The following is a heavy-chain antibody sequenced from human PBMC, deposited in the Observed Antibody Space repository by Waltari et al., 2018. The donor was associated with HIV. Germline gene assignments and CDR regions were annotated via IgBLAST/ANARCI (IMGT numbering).Heavy chain of an antibody. Sequence: QVQLQESGPGLVKPSETLSLTCSVSDYSIPSGYHSGWIRQSPGRGLEWIGGISHSGTTVYSPSLKSRVTLFRDTSKNQFFMKLTSATAEDTAVYYCASTYYDLLEGWYFDFWGQGRLVTVSS. J-gene: IGHJ4*02. D-gene: IGHD3-3*01. CDR1: DYSIPSGYH. CDR3: ASTYYDLLEGWYFDF. V-gene: IGHV4-38-2*02. CDR2: ISHSGTT.